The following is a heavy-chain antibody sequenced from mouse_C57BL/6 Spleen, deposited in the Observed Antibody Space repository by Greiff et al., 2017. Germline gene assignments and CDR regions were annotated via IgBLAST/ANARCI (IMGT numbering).Heavy chain of an antibody. CDR3: ARDDGLDY. D-gene: IGHD2-3*01. Sequence: VQLQQSGPELVKPGASVKISCKASGYAFSSSWMNWVKQRPGKGLEWIGRIYPGDGDTNYNGKFKGEATLTADKSSSTAYMQLSSLTSEDSAVYFCARDDGLDYWGQGTTLTVSS. CDR2: IYPGDGDT. V-gene: IGHV1-82*01. J-gene: IGHJ2*01. CDR1: GYAFSSSW.